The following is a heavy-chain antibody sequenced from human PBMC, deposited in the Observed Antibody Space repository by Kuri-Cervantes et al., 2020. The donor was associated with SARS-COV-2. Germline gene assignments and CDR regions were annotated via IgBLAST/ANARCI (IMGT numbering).Heavy chain of an antibody. CDR2: ISSGSYIT. J-gene: IGHJ4*02. CDR1: GFTFSSYA. D-gene: IGHD4-23*01. CDR3: ATPAPEYGGNSGGWVF. Sequence: GESLKISCAASGFTFSSYAMSWVREAPGKGLEWVAAISSGSYITHYADSVKGRFTISRDNAKNSLYLQMNSLGAEDTAVYYCATPAPEYGGNSGGWVFWGQGTLVTVSS. V-gene: IGHV3-23*01.